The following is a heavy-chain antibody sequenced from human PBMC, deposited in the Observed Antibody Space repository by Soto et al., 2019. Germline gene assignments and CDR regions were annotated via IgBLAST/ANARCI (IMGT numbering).Heavy chain of an antibody. J-gene: IGHJ6*02. Sequence: QVQLVQSGAEVKKPGSSVKVSCKASGGTFSSYAISWVRQAPGQGLEWMGGIIPILGTANYAQKFQGRVTITADESTSTAYMELSRMRSEDTAVYYCARDRGVDTAMAPHQGGMDVWGQGTTVTVSS. CDR1: GGTFSSYA. CDR3: ARDRGVDTAMAPHQGGMDV. D-gene: IGHD5-18*01. CDR2: IIPILGTA. V-gene: IGHV1-69*01.